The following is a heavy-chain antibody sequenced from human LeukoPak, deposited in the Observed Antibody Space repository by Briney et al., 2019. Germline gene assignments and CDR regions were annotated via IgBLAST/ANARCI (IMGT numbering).Heavy chain of an antibody. Sequence: PGGSLRLSCAASGFTFEDYAMHWVRQAPGKGLEWVSGITWNSGRIGYADSVKGRFTISRDYAKNSLYLQMDSLRVEDTAFYYCAKDEGSSWYSWFDPWGQGTLVTVSS. J-gene: IGHJ5*02. CDR3: AKDEGSSWYSWFDP. CDR2: ITWNSGRI. D-gene: IGHD6-13*01. V-gene: IGHV3-9*01. CDR1: GFTFEDYA.